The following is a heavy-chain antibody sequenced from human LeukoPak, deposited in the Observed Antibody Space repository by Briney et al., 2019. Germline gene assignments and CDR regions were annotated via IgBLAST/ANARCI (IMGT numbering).Heavy chain of an antibody. CDR1: GYTFTGYY. CDR2: INPNSGGT. CDR3: ARDADYYDSSGYYYINWFDP. V-gene: IGHV1-2*02. J-gene: IGHJ5*02. Sequence: GASVKVSCKASGYTFTGYYMHWVRQAPGQGLEWMGWINPNSGGTNYAQKFQGRVTMTRDTSISTAYMELSRLRSDDTAVYYCARDADYYDSSGYYYINWFDPWGQGTLVTVSS. D-gene: IGHD3-22*01.